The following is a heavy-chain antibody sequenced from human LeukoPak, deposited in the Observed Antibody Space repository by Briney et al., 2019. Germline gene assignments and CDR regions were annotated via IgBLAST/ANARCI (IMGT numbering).Heavy chain of an antibody. J-gene: IGHJ4*02. D-gene: IGHD3-10*01. Sequence: PSETLSLTCTVSGGSISNSSYYWSWIRQPPGKGLEWIGEINHSGSTNYNPSLKSRVTISVDTSKNQFSLKLSSVTAADTAVYYCARGDGSGSYLDYFDYWGQGTLVTVSS. CDR2: INHSGST. CDR3: ARGDGSGSYLDYFDY. V-gene: IGHV4-39*07. CDR1: GGSISNSSYY.